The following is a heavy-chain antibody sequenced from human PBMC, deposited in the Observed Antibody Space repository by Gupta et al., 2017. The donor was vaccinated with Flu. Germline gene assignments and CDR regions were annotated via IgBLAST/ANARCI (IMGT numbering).Heavy chain of an antibody. CDR1: GFTFSSYG. CDR3: ARNCRRCGGDPYYYGMDV. Sequence: QVQLVESGGGVVQPGRSLRLSCAASGFTFSSYGMHWVRQAPGKGLEWVAVRWYDGSNKYYADSVKGRVTISRDNSKNTLYLQMNSLRAEETAVYYCARNCRRCGGDPYYYGMDVGGQGTTVTVSS. V-gene: IGHV3-33*01. J-gene: IGHJ6*02. CDR2: RWYDGSNK. D-gene: IGHD2-21*02.